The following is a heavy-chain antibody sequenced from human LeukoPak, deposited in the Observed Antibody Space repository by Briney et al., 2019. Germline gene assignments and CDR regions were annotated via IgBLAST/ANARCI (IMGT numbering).Heavy chain of an antibody. CDR2: INAVNGNT. J-gene: IGHJ4*02. D-gene: IGHD3-9*01. CDR1: GYTFTSYA. CDR3: ARELYDVLTYTRDVFDY. Sequence: GASVKVSCKAPGYTFTSYAMHWVRQAPGQRLEWMGWINAVNGNTKYSQKFQGRVTITRDTSASTAYMDLSSLRSEDTAVYFCARELYDVLTYTRDVFDYWGQGTLVTVSS. V-gene: IGHV1-3*01.